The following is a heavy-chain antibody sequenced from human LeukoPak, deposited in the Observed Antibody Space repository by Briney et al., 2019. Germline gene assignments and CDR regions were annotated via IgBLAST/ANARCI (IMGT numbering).Heavy chain of an antibody. J-gene: IGHJ3*02. D-gene: IGHD5-12*01. V-gene: IGHV3-21*01. CDR2: ISGSGTYI. CDR3: ARNWRSIVATPGAYDI. CDR1: RFTFSDYN. Sequence: PGGSLRLSCEASRFTFSDYNINWVRQAPGKGLEWVSSISGSGTYIYYADSVKGRFTISRDNAKNSLYLQMNSLRAEDTAVYYCARNWRSIVATPGAYDIWGQGTMVIVSS.